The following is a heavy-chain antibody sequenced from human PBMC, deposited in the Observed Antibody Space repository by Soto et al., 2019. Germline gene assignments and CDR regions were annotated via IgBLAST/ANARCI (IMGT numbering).Heavy chain of an antibody. Sequence: GGSLRLSCAASGFTFSSYWMTWVRQAPGKGLEWVANINQDGSEKYYMDSMKGRFTISRDNAKNSLLLQLNSLRAEDTAVYYCAREGSYYDIWGSYPPYYWGQGTLVTVSS. CDR2: INQDGSEK. D-gene: IGHD3-9*01. V-gene: IGHV3-7*01. CDR3: AREGSYYDIWGSYPPYY. CDR1: GFTFSSYW. J-gene: IGHJ4*02.